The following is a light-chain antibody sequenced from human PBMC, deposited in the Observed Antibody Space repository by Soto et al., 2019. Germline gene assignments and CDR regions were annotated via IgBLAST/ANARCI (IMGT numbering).Light chain of an antibody. CDR1: SSDVGSYNL. J-gene: IGLJ3*02. CDR3: CSYVGSSTNWV. V-gene: IGLV2-23*02. CDR2: EVS. Sequence: QSVLTQPASVSGSPGQSITISCTGTSSDVGSYNLVSWYQQHPGKAPKLMIYEVSKRPSGVSNRFSGSKSGNTASLTISGLQAEDEADYYCCSYVGSSTNWVFGGGTKVTVL.